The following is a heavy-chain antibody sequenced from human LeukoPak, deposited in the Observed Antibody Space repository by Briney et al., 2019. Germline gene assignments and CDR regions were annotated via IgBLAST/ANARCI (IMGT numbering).Heavy chain of an antibody. CDR1: GYTFTSYD. Sequence: ASVKVFCEASGYTFTSYDINWVRQATGQGREWMGWMNPNSGSTGYAQKFQGRVTMTRNTSISTAYMELSSLRSEDTAVYYCARDQDIVVVVAALRQREMGGFDPWGQGTLVTVSS. CDR2: MNPNSGST. J-gene: IGHJ5*02. CDR3: ARDQDIVVVVAALRQREMGGFDP. D-gene: IGHD2-15*01. V-gene: IGHV1-8*01.